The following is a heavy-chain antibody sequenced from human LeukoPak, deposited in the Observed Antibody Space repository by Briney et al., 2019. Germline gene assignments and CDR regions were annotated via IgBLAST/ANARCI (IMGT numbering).Heavy chain of an antibody. CDR2: IYSGGST. J-gene: IGHJ5*02. V-gene: IGHV3-66*01. Sequence: GGSLRLSCAASGFTVNSNYMSWVRQAPGKGLEWVSVIYSGGSTYYADSVKGRFTISRDDSKNTLYLQMNSLRAEDTAIYYCARAYDSSSYYYDWFDPWGQGTLVTVSS. CDR3: ARAYDSSSYYYDWFDP. D-gene: IGHD3-22*01. CDR1: GFTVNSNY.